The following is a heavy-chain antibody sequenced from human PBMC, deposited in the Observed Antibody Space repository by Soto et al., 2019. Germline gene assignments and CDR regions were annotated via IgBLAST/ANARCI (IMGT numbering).Heavy chain of an antibody. V-gene: IGHV4-31*03. CDR1: GDSITRSGYY. CDR3: ESPHAFDDSSGSHYQGVAFDV. D-gene: IGHD3-10*01. Sequence: QVQLQESGPGLVKPSQTLSLTCTVSGDSITRSGYYWTWIRRHPGKGLEWIGYISYIGSAYYNRSRKRRLTRLLDTYKNQFSLRVGSVTAEDTAIYYCESPHAFDDSSGSHYQGVAFDVWGQGTMVTVSS. CDR2: ISYIGSA. J-gene: IGHJ3*01.